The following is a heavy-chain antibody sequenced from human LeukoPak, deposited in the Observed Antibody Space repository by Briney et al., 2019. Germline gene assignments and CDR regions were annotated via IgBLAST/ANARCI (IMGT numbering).Heavy chain of an antibody. V-gene: IGHV3-30*18. Sequence: GRSLRLSCAASGFTFSSYGMHWARQAPGKGLEWVAVISYDGSNKYYADSVKGRFTISRDNSKNTLYLQMNSLRAEDTAVYYCAKGPYYYGSGSYDPWGQGTLVTVSS. D-gene: IGHD3-10*01. J-gene: IGHJ5*02. CDR1: GFTFSSYG. CDR3: AKGPYYYGSGSYDP. CDR2: ISYDGSNK.